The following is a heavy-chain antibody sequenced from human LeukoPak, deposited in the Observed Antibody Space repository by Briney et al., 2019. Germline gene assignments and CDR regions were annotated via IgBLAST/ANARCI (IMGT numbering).Heavy chain of an antibody. Sequence: SETLFLTCTVSCGSIISSSFYWGWVRPPPGKGRGGVGTIYYSGSTYYNPSLKSRVTISVDTSKNQFSLKLSSVTAADTAVYYCARQGYCSSTSCYVHFDYWGQGTLVTVSS. CDR3: ARQGYCSSTSCYVHFDY. CDR1: CGSIISSSFY. V-gene: IGHV4-39*01. CDR2: IYYSGST. D-gene: IGHD2-2*01. J-gene: IGHJ4*02.